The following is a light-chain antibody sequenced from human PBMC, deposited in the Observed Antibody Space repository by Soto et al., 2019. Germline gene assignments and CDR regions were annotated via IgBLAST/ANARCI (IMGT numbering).Light chain of an antibody. CDR1: SSDVGGYNY. Sequence: QSALAQPASVSGSPGQSITISCTGTSSDVGGYNYVSWYQQHPGKAPKLMIYEVSNRPSGVSNRFSGSKSGNTASLTISGLQAEDEADYYSSSYTSSSTPYVSGTGTKVTVL. V-gene: IGLV2-14*01. J-gene: IGLJ1*01. CDR3: SSYTSSSTPYV. CDR2: EVS.